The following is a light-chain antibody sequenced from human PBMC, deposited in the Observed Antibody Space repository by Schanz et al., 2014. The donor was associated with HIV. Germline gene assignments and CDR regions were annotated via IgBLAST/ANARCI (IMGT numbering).Light chain of an antibody. CDR1: QSITNW. CDR3: LQYHDYPWT. J-gene: IGKJ1*01. Sequence: DIQMTQSPPTLSASVGDRVTITCRASQSITNWLAWYQQKPGKAPKLLIYKASSLERGVPSRFSGRGSGTEFTLTINSLHPDAYATYYCLQYHDYPWTFGEGTNVDVK. CDR2: KAS. V-gene: IGKV1-5*03.